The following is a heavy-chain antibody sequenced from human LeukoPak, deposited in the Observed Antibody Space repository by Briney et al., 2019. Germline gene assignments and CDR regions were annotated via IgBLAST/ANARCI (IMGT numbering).Heavy chain of an antibody. D-gene: IGHD3-22*01. CDR3: ARLFSSSGRSNAFDI. CDR1: GGSLSNYY. CDR2: IYTSGFT. Sequence: SETLSLTCNVSGGSLSNYYWSWIRPPAGKGLEWIGRIYTSGFTDYKPSLKSRVTMSLDTSKNHCSLKVTSVTAADTAVYYCARLFSSSGRSNAFDIWGQGTMVTVSS. J-gene: IGHJ3*02. V-gene: IGHV4-4*07.